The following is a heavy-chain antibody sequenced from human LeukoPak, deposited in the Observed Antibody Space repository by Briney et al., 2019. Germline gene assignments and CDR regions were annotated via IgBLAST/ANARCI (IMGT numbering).Heavy chain of an antibody. D-gene: IGHD2-15*01. Sequence: KPSETLSLTCAVYGGSFSHYYWSWIRQPPGKGLEWIGEINHSGSTTYNPSLQSRVTISVDTSKNKFSLKLNSVTAADTAVYYCARVGGYCSGGSCFRRNGHDAFDIWGQGTMVTVSS. V-gene: IGHV4-34*01. CDR3: ARVGGYCSGGSCFRRNGHDAFDI. J-gene: IGHJ3*02. CDR1: GGSFSHYY. CDR2: INHSGST.